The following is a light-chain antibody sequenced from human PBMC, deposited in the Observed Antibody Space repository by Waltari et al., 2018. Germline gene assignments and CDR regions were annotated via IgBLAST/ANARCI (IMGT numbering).Light chain of an antibody. CDR1: QTINNNF. J-gene: IGKJ4*01. CDR3: QQYDGSILT. Sequence: IVLTPSPHTLSVSPGKRATLPCRAIQTINNNFLVWYQQKPGQVPRLLIHGASSRASGFPDRFSGSGSGTDFTLTISRLEPEDVAVYYCQQYDGSILTFGGGTKVEI. CDR2: GAS. V-gene: IGKV3-20*01.